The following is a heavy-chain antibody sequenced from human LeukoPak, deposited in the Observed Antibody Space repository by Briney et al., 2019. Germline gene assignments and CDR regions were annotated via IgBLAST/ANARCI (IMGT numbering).Heavy chain of an antibody. CDR3: ARQPPGIAASPEGIDY. V-gene: IGHV1-18*01. CDR1: GYTFTSYG. Sequence: ASVKVSCKASGYTFTSYGISWVRQAPGQGLEWMGWISAYNGNTNYAQKLQGRLTMSTDTSTSTAYMELRSLRSDDTAVYYCARQPPGIAASPEGIDYWGQGTLVTVSS. CDR2: ISAYNGNT. D-gene: IGHD6-13*01. J-gene: IGHJ4*02.